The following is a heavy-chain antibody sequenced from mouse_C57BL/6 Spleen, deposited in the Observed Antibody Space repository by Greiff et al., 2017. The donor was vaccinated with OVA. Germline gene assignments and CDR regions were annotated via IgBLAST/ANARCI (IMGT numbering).Heavy chain of an antibody. D-gene: IGHD1-1*01. V-gene: IGHV1-64*01. CDR1: GYTFTSYW. J-gene: IGHJ4*01. Sequence: QVQLQQPGAELVKPGASVKLSCKASGYTFTSYWMHWVKQRPGQGLEWIGMIHHNSGSTNYNEKFKSKATLTVDKSSSTAYMQLSSLTSEDSAVYYCARPLVTTVVERDAMDYWGQGTSVTVSS. CDR2: IHHNSGST. CDR3: ARPLVTTVVERDAMDY.